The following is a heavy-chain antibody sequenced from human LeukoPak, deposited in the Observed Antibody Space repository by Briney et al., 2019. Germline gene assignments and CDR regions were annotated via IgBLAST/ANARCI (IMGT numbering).Heavy chain of an antibody. CDR1: GGSIISGDYY. V-gene: IGHV4-30-4*08. Sequence: PSETLSLTCIVSGGSIISGDYYWSWIGQPPGKGLEWIGYIYHNGDTYYNPSLKSRVSISVDTSKNQFSLKLSSVTAADTAVYYCARAGVVPAAINRAFDIWGQGSVVTVSS. CDR2: IYHNGDT. CDR3: ARAGVVPAAINRAFDI. J-gene: IGHJ3*02. D-gene: IGHD2-2*02.